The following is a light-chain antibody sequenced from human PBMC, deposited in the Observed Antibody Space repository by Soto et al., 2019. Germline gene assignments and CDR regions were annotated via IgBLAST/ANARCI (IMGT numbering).Light chain of an antibody. CDR1: QSVSTSQ. CDR2: GAS. Sequence: EIGLTQSPGTLSLSPGERATLSCRASQSVSTSQLAWYQQKPGQAPRLLIFGASSRATGIPDRFRGSGSGTDFTLTISTLEPDDFAVYYCQKYGGSPRTFGQGTKVEIK. V-gene: IGKV3-20*01. CDR3: QKYGGSPRT. J-gene: IGKJ1*01.